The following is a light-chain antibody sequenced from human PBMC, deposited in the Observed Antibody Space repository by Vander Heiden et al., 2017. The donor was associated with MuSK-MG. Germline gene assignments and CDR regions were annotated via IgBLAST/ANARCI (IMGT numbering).Light chain of an antibody. V-gene: IGLV2-23*02. CDR2: EVS. J-gene: IGLJ2*01. Sequence: AALTQRASVSGSPGQSITISCTGSSSDVGSYNLVSWYQQHPGKAPKLMISEVSKLPSGVSNRFSCSKSPYTSSLTISRLQVEEAADYSGCSYEGSSSYVVFGGGTKLTVL. CDR3: CSYEGSSSYVV. CDR1: SSDVGSYNL.